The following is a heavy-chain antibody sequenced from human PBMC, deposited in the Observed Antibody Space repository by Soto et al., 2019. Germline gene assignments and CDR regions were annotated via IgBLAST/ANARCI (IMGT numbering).Heavy chain of an antibody. CDR2: IFYGGST. CDR3: AAFVVPASRNTGFDF. CDR1: GVSIKTNDYY. D-gene: IGHD2-15*01. Sequence: PSETLSLTCIVSGVSIKTNDYYWGWVRQPPGKGLEWIGNIFYGGSTLYNPSLRTRLSISVDTSKNQFSLRLNSVTAADTAVYYCAAFVVPASRNTGFDFWGQGTLVTVSS. J-gene: IGHJ4*02. V-gene: IGHV4-39*01.